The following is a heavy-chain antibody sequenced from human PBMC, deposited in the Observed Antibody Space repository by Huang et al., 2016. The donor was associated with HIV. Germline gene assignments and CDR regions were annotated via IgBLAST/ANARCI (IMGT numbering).Heavy chain of an antibody. CDR2: ITGRGSSS. V-gene: IGHV3-23*01. D-gene: IGHD6-13*01. J-gene: IGHJ4*02. CDR3: AKADSGAAAGSLVDY. Sequence: EVQLLESGGGLVQPGGSLRLSCAASGFTFSSYAMSWVRQAPGKGVEWVARITGRGSSSYYADSVKGRFTISRDNSKNTLYLQMNSLRAEDTAIYYCAKADSGAAAGSLVDYWGQGTLVTVSS. CDR1: GFTFSSYA.